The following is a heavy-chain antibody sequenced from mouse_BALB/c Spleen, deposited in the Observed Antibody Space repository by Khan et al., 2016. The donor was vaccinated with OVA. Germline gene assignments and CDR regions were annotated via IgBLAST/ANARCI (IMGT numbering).Heavy chain of an antibody. CDR3: FRSYDPYYAMDY. Sequence: QVQLKQSGPGLVAPSQSLSIACTVSGFSLTTYGVNWVRQPPGEGLEWLGVIWAGGSTNYNSALRSRLSISKDNSKSQVFLKMHSLQTDDTAMYYCFRSYDPYYAMDYWGQGTSVTVSS. V-gene: IGHV2-9*02. CDR1: GFSLTTYG. CDR2: IWAGGST. J-gene: IGHJ4*01. D-gene: IGHD2-3*01.